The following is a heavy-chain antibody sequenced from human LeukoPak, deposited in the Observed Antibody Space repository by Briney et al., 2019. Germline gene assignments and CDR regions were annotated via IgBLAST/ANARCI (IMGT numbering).Heavy chain of an antibody. V-gene: IGHV6-1*01. CDR3: ARERFAPHCGDYYGMDV. Sequence: SQTLSLTCAISGDSVSSNSAGWSWIRQSPSRGLEWLGRTYYRSKWYNDYAVSVKSRIILNPDTSKNQFSLQLNSVTPEDTAVYYCARERFAPHCGDYYGMDVWGQGTTVTVSS. J-gene: IGHJ6*02. CDR2: TYYRSKWYN. CDR1: GDSVSSNSAG. D-gene: IGHD3-16*01.